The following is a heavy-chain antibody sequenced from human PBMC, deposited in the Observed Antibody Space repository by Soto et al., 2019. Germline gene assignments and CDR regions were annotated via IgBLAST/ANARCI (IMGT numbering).Heavy chain of an antibody. Sequence: QVQLQESGPGLVKPSETLSLICTVSGGSITSYYWTWIRQPPGKGLEWIGYINYSGSTNYNPSLKIRITMSVDTSKNQFSLKLGSVTAADTAVYFCARVAYDFWSGWGGAGYYYYLDVWGKGTTVTVSS. V-gene: IGHV4-59*01. J-gene: IGHJ6*03. CDR1: GGSITSYY. CDR3: ARVAYDFWSGWGGAGYYYYLDV. CDR2: INYSGST. D-gene: IGHD3-3*01.